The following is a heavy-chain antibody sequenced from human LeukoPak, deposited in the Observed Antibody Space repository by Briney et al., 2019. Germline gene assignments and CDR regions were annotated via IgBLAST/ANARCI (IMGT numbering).Heavy chain of an antibody. Sequence: SETLSLTCTVSRGSISSSSYYWGWIRQPPGKRLEWIGSFYYIGGAYYNPSLEGRVTISADSSKNQFSLKLTSVTAADTALYYCARILTTFDSWGQGTLVTVSS. J-gene: IGHJ4*02. CDR3: ARILTTFDS. CDR1: RGSISSSSYY. CDR2: FYYIGGA. D-gene: IGHD4-11*01. V-gene: IGHV4-39*01.